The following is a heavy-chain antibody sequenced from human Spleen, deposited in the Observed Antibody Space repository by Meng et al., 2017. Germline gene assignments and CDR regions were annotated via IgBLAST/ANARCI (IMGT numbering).Heavy chain of an antibody. Sequence: QPPCQESRQSLVTLSDTLSLVCIVCGGSFSNTNNYWVWIRQPPGKGLEWIGSIHSSGNTYYNPSLKSRVTISIDTSENQFSLKLSSVTAADTAVYYCARDPLLYPYNWFDPWGQGTLVTVSS. CDR2: IHSSGNT. J-gene: IGHJ5*02. CDR3: ARDPLLYPYNWFDP. D-gene: IGHD2-2*02. CDR1: GGSFSNTNNY. V-gene: IGHV4-39*07.